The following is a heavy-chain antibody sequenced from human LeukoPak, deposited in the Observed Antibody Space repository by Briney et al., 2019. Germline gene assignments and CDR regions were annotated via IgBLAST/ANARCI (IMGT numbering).Heavy chain of an antibody. Sequence: GGSLRLSCAASGLTFSSYGMHWVRQAPGKGLEWVAFIRYDGSNKYYADSVKGRFTISRDNSKNTLYLQMNSLRAEDTAVYYCAKEYYSNSPDYYYYMDVWGKGTTVTVSS. CDR2: IRYDGSNK. CDR3: AKEYYSNSPDYYYYMDV. CDR1: GLTFSSYG. J-gene: IGHJ6*03. V-gene: IGHV3-30*02. D-gene: IGHD4-11*01.